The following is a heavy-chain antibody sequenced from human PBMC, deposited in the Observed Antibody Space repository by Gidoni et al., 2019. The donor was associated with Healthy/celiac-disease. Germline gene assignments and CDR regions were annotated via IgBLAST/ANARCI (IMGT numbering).Heavy chain of an antibody. CDR3: AKSSSGSESAFDY. Sequence: EVQRVESGGGLVQPGRSLRRSGAASGVTFEYYAMQWVRQAPGKGLGCVSGISWTSCSIGYADSVKRRFTISRAYAKNSLYLQMNSLRAEDTALYYCAKSSSGSESAFDYWGQGTLVTVSS. V-gene: IGHV3-9*01. CDR2: ISWTSCSI. J-gene: IGHJ4*02. D-gene: IGHD3-10*01. CDR1: GVTFEYYA.